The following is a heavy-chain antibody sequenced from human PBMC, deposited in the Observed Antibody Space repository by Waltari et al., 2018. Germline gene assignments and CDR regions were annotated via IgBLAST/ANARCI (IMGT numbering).Heavy chain of an antibody. CDR3: ARGGEKRWDYFDY. CDR2: IHYGGST. J-gene: IGHJ4*02. Sequence: QLQLQESGPGLVKPSETLSLTCTVSGGSISSNSYYWGWIRQPPGKGLEWIGTIHYGGSTYYNSALKSRVIISPDTSKNQFSLKLSSVTAADTAVYYCARGGEKRWDYFDYWGQGTLVTVSS. CDR1: GGSISSNSYY. D-gene: IGHD1-1*01. V-gene: IGHV4-39*07.